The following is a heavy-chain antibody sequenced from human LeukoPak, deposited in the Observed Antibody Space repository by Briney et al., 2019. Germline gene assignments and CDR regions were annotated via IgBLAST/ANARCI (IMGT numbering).Heavy chain of an antibody. J-gene: IGHJ4*02. CDR1: GGTFSSYA. CDR2: IIPILGIA. CDR3: ARVEAPGYSYGQYYFDY. D-gene: IGHD5-18*01. Sequence: SVKVSCKASGGTFSSYAISWVRQAPGQGLEWMGRIIPILGIANYAQKFQGRVTITADKSTSTAYMELSSLGSEDTAVYYCARVEAPGYSYGQYYFDYWGQGTLVTVSS. V-gene: IGHV1-69*04.